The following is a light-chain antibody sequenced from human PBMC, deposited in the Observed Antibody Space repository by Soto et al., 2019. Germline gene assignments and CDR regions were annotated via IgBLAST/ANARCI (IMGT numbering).Light chain of an antibody. V-gene: IGLV1-47*01. CDR1: SSNIGSNY. J-gene: IGLJ1*01. Sequence: QSVLTQPPSASGTPGQRVTISCSGSSSNIGSNYVYWYQQLPGTAPKLLIYRNNQRPSGVPDRFSGSKSGTSASLAISGLRSEDEADYYCAAWDDSLSGLYVIGTGIKLTVL. CDR2: RNN. CDR3: AAWDDSLSGLYV.